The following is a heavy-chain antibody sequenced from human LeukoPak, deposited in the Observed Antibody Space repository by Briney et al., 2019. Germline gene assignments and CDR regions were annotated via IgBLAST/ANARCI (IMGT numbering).Heavy chain of an antibody. CDR1: GGSISSGSYY. CDR3: AMSGLVVPAAIMDY. CDR2: IYTSGST. J-gene: IGHJ4*02. V-gene: IGHV4-61*02. D-gene: IGHD2-2*02. Sequence: PSQTLSLTCTVSGGSISSGSYYWSWIRQPAGKGLEWIGRIYTSGSTNYNPSLKSRVTISVDTSKNQFSLKLSSVTAADTAVYYCAMSGLVVPAAIMDYWGQGTLVTVSS.